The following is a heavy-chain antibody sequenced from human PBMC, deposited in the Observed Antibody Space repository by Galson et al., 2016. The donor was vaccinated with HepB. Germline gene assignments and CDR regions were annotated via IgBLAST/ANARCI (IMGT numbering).Heavy chain of an antibody. CDR1: GFTFSNYN. D-gene: IGHD1-20*01. J-gene: IGHJ4*02. CDR2: ISSSTSAI. Sequence: SLRLSCAASGFTFSNYNMHWVRQAPGKGLEWVSYISSSTSAIYYADSVKGRFTISRDNAKNSLYLQMNSLRDEDTAVYYCARLLITSGPGWGRPCDYWGQGTLVTVSS. CDR3: ARLLITSGPGWGRPCDY. V-gene: IGHV3-48*02.